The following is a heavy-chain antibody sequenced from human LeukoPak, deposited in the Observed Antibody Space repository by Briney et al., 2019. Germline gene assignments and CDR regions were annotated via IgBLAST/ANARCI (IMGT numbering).Heavy chain of an antibody. J-gene: IGHJ4*02. D-gene: IGHD5-18*01. CDR3: ARLWIQLWYYDY. CDR2: IFYSGTT. CDR1: GGSFSGYY. V-gene: IGHV4-34*12. Sequence: SETLSLTCAVYGGSFSGYYWSWIRQPPGKGLEWIGNIFYSGTTYYNPSLKSRVTISVDTSKNQFSLKLSSVTAADTAVYYCARLWIQLWYYDYWGQGTLVTVSS.